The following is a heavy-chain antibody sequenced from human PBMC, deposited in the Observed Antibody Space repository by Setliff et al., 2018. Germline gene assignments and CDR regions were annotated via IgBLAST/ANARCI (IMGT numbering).Heavy chain of an antibody. J-gene: IGHJ4*02. CDR2: IRYDGSNK. V-gene: IGHV3-30*02. CDR3: ARAEPCLKTSSY. D-gene: IGHD2-2*01. CDR1: GFTFSSYG. Sequence: GGSLRLSCAASGFTFSSYGVHWVRQAPGKGLEWVAFIRYDGSNKYYADSVKGRFTISRDNAKNTLYLQTNTLRGEDTAVYYCARAEPCLKTSSYWGQGTLVTVSS.